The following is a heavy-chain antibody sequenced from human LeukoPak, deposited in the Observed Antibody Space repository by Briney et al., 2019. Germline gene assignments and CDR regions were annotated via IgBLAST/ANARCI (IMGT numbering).Heavy chain of an antibody. J-gene: IGHJ4*02. CDR3: ARANLISYVKKWLDY. Sequence: ASVKDSCKASGYTFTSYGISWVRHAPGQRLEWMGWISAYNGNTNYAQKLQGRVTMTTDTSTSTAYMELRSLRSDDTAVYYCARANLISYVKKWLDYSGQGTLVTVSS. CDR2: ISAYNGNT. D-gene: IGHD1-26*01. V-gene: IGHV1-18*01. CDR1: GYTFTSYG.